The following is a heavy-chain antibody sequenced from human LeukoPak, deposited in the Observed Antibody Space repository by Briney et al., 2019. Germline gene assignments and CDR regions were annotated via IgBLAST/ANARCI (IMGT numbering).Heavy chain of an antibody. CDR2: IYYSGST. Sequence: SETLSLTCTVSGGSISSYYWGWIRQPPGKGLEWIGSIYYSGSTYYNPSLKSRVTISVDTSKNQFSLKLSSVTAADTAVYYCASPDYGDYHQMEYFQHWGQGTLVTVSS. CDR3: ASPDYGDYHQMEYFQH. D-gene: IGHD4-17*01. J-gene: IGHJ1*01. CDR1: GGSISSYY. V-gene: IGHV4-39*01.